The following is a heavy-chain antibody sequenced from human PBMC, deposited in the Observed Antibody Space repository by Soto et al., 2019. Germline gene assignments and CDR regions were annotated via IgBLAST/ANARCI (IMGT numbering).Heavy chain of an antibody. Sequence: PSETLSLTCTVSGGSISRGDYYWGWIRQPPGKGLEWIGSIYHSGSTYYNPSLKSRVTISVDTSKNQFSLKLSSVTAADTAVYYCARVAAAGPYYYYYYGMDVWGQGTTVTVSS. D-gene: IGHD6-13*01. CDR1: GGSISRGDYY. CDR3: ARVAAAGPYYYYYYGMDV. J-gene: IGHJ6*02. CDR2: IYHSGST. V-gene: IGHV4-38-2*02.